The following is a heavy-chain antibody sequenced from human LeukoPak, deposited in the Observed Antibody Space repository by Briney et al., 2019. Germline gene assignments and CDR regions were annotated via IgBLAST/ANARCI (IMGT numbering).Heavy chain of an antibody. J-gene: IGHJ4*02. D-gene: IGHD3-10*01. Sequence: GASVKGSCKASGYTFTSYAMHWVRQAPGQRLEWMGWINAGNGNTKYSQKFQGRVTITRDTSASTAYMELSSLRSEDTAVYYCARGYYGSGYVDYWGQGTLVTVSS. CDR2: INAGNGNT. CDR1: GYTFTSYA. V-gene: IGHV1-3*01. CDR3: ARGYYGSGYVDY.